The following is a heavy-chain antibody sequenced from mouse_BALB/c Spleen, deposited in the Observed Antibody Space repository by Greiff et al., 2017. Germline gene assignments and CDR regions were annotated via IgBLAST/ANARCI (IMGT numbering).Heavy chain of an antibody. CDR3: AKGITQAGAMDY. CDR1: GYSFTSYW. CDR2: IDPSDSET. J-gene: IGHJ4*01. V-gene: IGHV1S126*01. Sequence: QVQLKQSGPQLVRPGASVKISCKASGYSFTSYWMHWVKQRPGQGLEWIGMIDPSDSETRLNQKFKDKATLTVDKSSSTAYMQLSSPTSEDSAVYYCAKGITQAGAMDYWGQGTSVTVSS. D-gene: IGHD2-4*01.